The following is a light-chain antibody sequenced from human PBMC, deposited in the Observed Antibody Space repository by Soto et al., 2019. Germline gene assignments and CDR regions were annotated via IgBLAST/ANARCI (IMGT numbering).Light chain of an antibody. CDR3: QKYNSYPLT. CDR1: QSISSW. Sequence: DIQMTQSPSTLSASVGDRVTITCRASQSISSWLAWYQQKPGKAPKLLIYKASSLESGVPSRFSGSGSGTEFKLTISSLQPDDFATYYCQKYNSYPLTFGAGTKVEIK. CDR2: KAS. V-gene: IGKV1-5*03. J-gene: IGKJ4*01.